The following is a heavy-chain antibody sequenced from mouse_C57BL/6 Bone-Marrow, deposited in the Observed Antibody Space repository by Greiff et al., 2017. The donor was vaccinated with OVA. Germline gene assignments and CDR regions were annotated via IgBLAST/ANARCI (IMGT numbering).Heavy chain of an antibody. CDR1: GYTFTSST. CDR2: IDPTYDYT. J-gene: IGHJ2*01. CDR3: TRGYYFDY. Sequence: VQLQESGAELARPGASVKMSCKASGYTFTSSTINWVKQRPGQGLEWIGYIDPTYDYTNYNQKLKGKATLTADKSSSTAYMQLSSLTSEDSAVYYCTRGYYFDYWGQGTTLTVSS. V-gene: IGHV1-4*01.